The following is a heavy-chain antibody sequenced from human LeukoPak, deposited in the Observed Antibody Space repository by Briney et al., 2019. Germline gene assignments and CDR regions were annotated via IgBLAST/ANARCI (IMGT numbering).Heavy chain of an antibody. Sequence: SETLSLTCTVSGGSISSYYWSWIRQPPGKGLEWIGYIYHRGSTYYNPSLKSRVTISVDRSKNQFSLKLSSVTAADTAVYYCARVGGYQSFDPWGQGTLVTVSS. CDR1: GGSISSYY. V-gene: IGHV4-59*12. CDR2: IYHRGST. D-gene: IGHD5-18*01. CDR3: ARVGGYQSFDP. J-gene: IGHJ5*02.